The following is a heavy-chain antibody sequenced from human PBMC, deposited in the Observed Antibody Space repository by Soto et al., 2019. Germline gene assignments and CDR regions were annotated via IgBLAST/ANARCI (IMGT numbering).Heavy chain of an antibody. Sequence: EVQVLQSGGGLAQPGESLRLSCVASGFTYSNYAMSWVRQAPGKALEWVSAIGGGGITTYYADSVRGRFTVSRDNSKNTMYRQLVSRSAEYTAGYYCAKGSSGYRPYYFDYWGQGTLVTVSS. CDR3: AKGSSGYRPYYFDY. CDR2: IGGGGITT. J-gene: IGHJ4*02. V-gene: IGHV3-23*01. CDR1: GFTYSNYA. D-gene: IGHD3-22*01.